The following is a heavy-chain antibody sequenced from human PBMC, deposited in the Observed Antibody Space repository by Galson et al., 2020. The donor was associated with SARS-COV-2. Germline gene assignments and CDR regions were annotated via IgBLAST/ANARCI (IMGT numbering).Heavy chain of an antibody. CDR1: GYTLTELS. J-gene: IGHJ6*02. CDR2: FDPEDGET. D-gene: IGHD1-7*01. CDR3: ASSPSITGTTRENYDYYYGMDV. V-gene: IGHV1-24*01. Sequence: ASVKVSCKVSGYTLTELSMHWVRQAPGKGLEWMGGFDPEDGETIYAQKFQGRVTMTEDTSTDTAYMELSSLRSEDTAVYYCASSPSITGTTRENYDYYYGMDVWGQGTTVTVSS.